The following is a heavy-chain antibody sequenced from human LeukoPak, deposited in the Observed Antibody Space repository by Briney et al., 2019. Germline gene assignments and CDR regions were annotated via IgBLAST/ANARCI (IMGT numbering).Heavy chain of an antibody. CDR2: IYYTGST. V-gene: IGHV4-59*01. D-gene: IGHD6-6*01. CDR3: VGLEYSSSVRPVTGIDV. CDR1: GGSISSYY. Sequence: SETLSLTCTVSGGSISSYYWSWIRQPPGKGLEWIGYIYYTGSTNYNPSLKSRVTMSVDTSKNQLSLKLSSVTAADTAVYYCVGLEYSSSVRPVTGIDVWGKGTTVTVPS. J-gene: IGHJ6*04.